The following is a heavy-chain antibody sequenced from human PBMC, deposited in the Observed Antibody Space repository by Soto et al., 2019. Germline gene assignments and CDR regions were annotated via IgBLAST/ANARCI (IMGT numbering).Heavy chain of an antibody. D-gene: IGHD3-3*01. CDR1: GGSISSSSYY. CDR2: IYYSGST. Sequence: PSETLSLTCTVSGGSISSSSYYWGWIRQPPGKGLEWIGRIYYSGSTYYNPSLKSRVTISVDTSKNQFSLKLSSVTAADTAVYYGARRFGVTWAFDIWGQGTMVTVSS. J-gene: IGHJ3*02. CDR3: ARRFGVTWAFDI. V-gene: IGHV4-39*01.